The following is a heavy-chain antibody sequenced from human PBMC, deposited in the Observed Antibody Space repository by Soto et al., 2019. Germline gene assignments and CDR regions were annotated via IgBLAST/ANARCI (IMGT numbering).Heavy chain of an antibody. V-gene: IGHV3-15*01. CDR2: IQTKTGGGTA. CDR1: GLSFSDVK. D-gene: IGHD4-17*01. J-gene: IGHJ3*01. Sequence: EVQLVASGGVLVKPGESLRLSCAGSGLSFSDVKMTLVLQLPGKGLEWVGRIQTKTGGGTADYPAAVRGRFTISRDDSKYTLYLQLNRLKSEDTSVDYCPPDYGWAFQFWGKGTTVTVSS. CDR3: PPDYGWAFQF.